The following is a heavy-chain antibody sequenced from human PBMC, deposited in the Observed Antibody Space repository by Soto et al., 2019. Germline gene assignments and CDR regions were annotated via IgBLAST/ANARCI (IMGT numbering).Heavy chain of an antibody. V-gene: IGHV1-69*02. J-gene: IGHJ4*02. D-gene: IGHD2-21*02. Sequence: QVQLVQSGAEVKKPGSSVKVSCKASGGTFSSYTISWVRQAPGQGLEWMGRIIPILGIANYAQKFQGRVTITADKTPGTAYMELSSLRSEDTAVYYCARGSLPGDCSTNWGQGTLVTVSS. CDR1: GGTFSSYT. CDR3: ARGSLPGDCSTN. CDR2: IIPILGIA.